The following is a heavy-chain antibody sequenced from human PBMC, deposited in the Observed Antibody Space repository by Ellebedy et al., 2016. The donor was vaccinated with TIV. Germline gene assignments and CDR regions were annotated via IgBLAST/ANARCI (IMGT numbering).Heavy chain of an antibody. CDR1: GVSISDNY. J-gene: IGHJ4*02. Sequence: PGGSLRLSCAASGVSISDNYMNWVRQAPGQGLEWVSVIASGGSTYYADSVKGRFTISRDNSKNTLYPQMNSLRADDTAVYFCARGPALLRWGRGTLVTVSS. CDR3: ARGPALLR. CDR2: IASGGST. V-gene: IGHV3-53*01.